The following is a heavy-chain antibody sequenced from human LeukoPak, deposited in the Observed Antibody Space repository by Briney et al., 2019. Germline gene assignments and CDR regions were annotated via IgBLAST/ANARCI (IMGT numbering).Heavy chain of an antibody. CDR2: ISYDGSNK. J-gene: IGHJ4*02. Sequence: GGSLRLSCAASGFTFSSYAMRWVRQAPGKGLEWVAVISYDGSNKYYADSVKGRFTISRDNSKNTLYLQTNSLRAEDTAVYYCARWNRDGSGSDYWGQGTLVTVSS. V-gene: IGHV3-30-3*01. CDR1: GFTFSSYA. D-gene: IGHD3-10*01. CDR3: ARWNRDGSGSDY.